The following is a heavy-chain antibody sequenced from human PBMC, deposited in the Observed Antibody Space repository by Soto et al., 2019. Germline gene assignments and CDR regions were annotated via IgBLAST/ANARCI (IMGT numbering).Heavy chain of an antibody. CDR2: ISAYNGNT. CDR3: ARDALDIVVVPAAPNYYYYYMDV. J-gene: IGHJ6*03. Sequence: ASVKVSCKASGYTFTSYGISWVRQAPGQGLEWMGWISAYNGNTNYAQKLQGRVTMTTDTSTSTAYMELRSLRSDDTAVYYCARDALDIVVVPAAPNYYYYYMDVWGKGTTVTVSS. D-gene: IGHD2-2*01. CDR1: GYTFTSYG. V-gene: IGHV1-18*01.